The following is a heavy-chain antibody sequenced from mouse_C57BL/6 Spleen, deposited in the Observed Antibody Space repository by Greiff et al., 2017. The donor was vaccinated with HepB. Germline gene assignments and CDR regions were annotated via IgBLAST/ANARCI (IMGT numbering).Heavy chain of an antibody. CDR1: GYTFTSYG. V-gene: IGHV1-81*01. Sequence: QVQLKESGAELARPGASVKLSCKASGYTFTSYGISWVKQRTGQGLEWIGEIYPRSGNTYYNEKFKGKATLTADKSSSTAYMELRSLTSEDSAVYFCANYYGSSPYYAMDYWGQGTSVTVSS. CDR2: IYPRSGNT. CDR3: ANYYGSSPYYAMDY. J-gene: IGHJ4*01. D-gene: IGHD1-1*01.